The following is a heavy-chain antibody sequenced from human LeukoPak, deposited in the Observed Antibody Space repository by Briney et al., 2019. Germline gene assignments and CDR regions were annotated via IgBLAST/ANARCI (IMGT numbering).Heavy chain of an antibody. CDR2: INTNTGNP. J-gene: IGHJ4*02. Sequence: ASVMVSCKASGYTYTSYAMNQVRQATGQGLEWMGWINTNTGNPTYAQGFTGRFVFSLDTSVSTAYLQISSLKAEDTAVYYCARLGSSGWYESSYWGQGTLVTVSS. CDR1: GYTYTSYA. CDR3: ARLGSSGWYESSY. D-gene: IGHD6-19*01. V-gene: IGHV7-4-1*02.